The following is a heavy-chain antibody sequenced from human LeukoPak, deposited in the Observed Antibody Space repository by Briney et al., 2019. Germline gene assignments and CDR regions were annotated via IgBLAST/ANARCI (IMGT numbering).Heavy chain of an antibody. CDR1: GYTFTNND. Sequence: GASVKVSCKASGYTFTNNDIHWVRQATGQGLEWMGWMHPNSDDTGYAQKFQGRVTMTRNTSISTAYMELSSLRPEDTAVYYCARDSGNFWSGDDYWGQGTLVTVSS. V-gene: IGHV1-8*01. CDR2: MHPNSDDT. CDR3: ARDSGNFWSGDDY. J-gene: IGHJ4*02. D-gene: IGHD3-3*01.